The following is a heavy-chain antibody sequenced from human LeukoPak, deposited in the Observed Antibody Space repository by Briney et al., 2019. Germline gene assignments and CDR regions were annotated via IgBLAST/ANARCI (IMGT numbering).Heavy chain of an antibody. D-gene: IGHD2-2*01. Sequence: SETLSLTCTVSGGSISSHYWSWIRQPPGKGLEWIGEINHSGSTNYNPSLKSRVTISVDTSKNQFSLKLSSVTAADTAVYYCASSDIVVVPAAIFVDWGQGTLVTVSS. V-gene: IGHV4-34*01. CDR1: GGSISSHY. J-gene: IGHJ4*02. CDR2: INHSGST. CDR3: ASSDIVVVPAAIFVD.